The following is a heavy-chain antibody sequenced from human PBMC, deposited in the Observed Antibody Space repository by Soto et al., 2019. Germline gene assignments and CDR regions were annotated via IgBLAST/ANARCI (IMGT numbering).Heavy chain of an antibody. CDR2: IRSKAYGGTT. D-gene: IGHD1-7*01. CDR1: GFNFGDYA. Sequence: PGGSLRLSCTASGFNFGDYAMSWFRQAPGKGLEWVGFIRSKAYGGTTEYAASVKGRFTISRDDSKSIAYLQMNSLKTEDTAVYYCTRYTYNWNYDGYYFDYWGQGTLVTVSS. CDR3: TRYTYNWNYDGYYFDY. V-gene: IGHV3-49*03. J-gene: IGHJ4*02.